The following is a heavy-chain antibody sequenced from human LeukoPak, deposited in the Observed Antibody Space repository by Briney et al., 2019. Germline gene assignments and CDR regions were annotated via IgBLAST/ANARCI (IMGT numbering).Heavy chain of an antibody. Sequence: SETLSLTCTVSGGSISSYYWSWIRQPPGKGLEWIGYIYYSGSTNYNPSLKSRVTISVDTSKNQFSLKLSSVTAADTAVYYCARGDSSGYYSAYYYYYMDVWGKGTTVTVSS. CDR3: ARGDSSGYYSAYYYYYMDV. J-gene: IGHJ6*03. CDR2: IYYSGST. V-gene: IGHV4-59*01. D-gene: IGHD3-22*01. CDR1: GGSISSYY.